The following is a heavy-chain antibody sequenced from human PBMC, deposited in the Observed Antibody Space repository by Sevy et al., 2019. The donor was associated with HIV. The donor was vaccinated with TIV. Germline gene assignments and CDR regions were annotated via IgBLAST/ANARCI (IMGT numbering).Heavy chain of an antibody. V-gene: IGHV3-7*01. Sequence: GGSLRLSCAASRFTFKTYWMSWVRQAPGKGLEWVGNIKEDGSAKYYADFVRGRFTISRDNAKNSLYLQMSSLRVEDTAVYYCARDSPGYGGYSYWGQGTLVTVSS. CDR2: IKEDGSAK. CDR1: RFTFKTYW. CDR3: ARDSPGYGGYSY. J-gene: IGHJ4*01. D-gene: IGHD1-26*01.